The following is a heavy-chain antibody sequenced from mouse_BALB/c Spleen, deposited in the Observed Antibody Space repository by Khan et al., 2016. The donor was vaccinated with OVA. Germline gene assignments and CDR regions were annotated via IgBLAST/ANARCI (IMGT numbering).Heavy chain of an antibody. D-gene: IGHD1-1*01. CDR2: ISYDGSN. CDR3: ARGEHGSCHPAWVAY. Sequence: EVQLQESGPGLVKPSQSLSLTCSVTGYSITSGYYWNWLRQFPGNKLEWMGYISYDGSNDYNPSLKNRISITRDTYKNQFFLKLNSVTTEDKATYFCARGEHGSCHPAWVAYWGQGTLVTVSA. J-gene: IGHJ3*01. V-gene: IGHV3-6*02. CDR1: GYSITSGYY.